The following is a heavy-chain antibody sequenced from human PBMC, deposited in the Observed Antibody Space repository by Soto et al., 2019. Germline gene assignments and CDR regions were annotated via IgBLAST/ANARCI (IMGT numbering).Heavy chain of an antibody. D-gene: IGHD3-22*01. CDR3: ARDPTYYYDSSGYNSTDY. CDR2: IYHSGST. CDR1: GYSISIGYY. Sequence: SETLSLTCAVSGYSISIGYYWGWIRQPPGKGLEWIGSIYHSGSTYYNPSLKSRVTISVDTSKNQFSLKLSSVTAADTAVYYCARDPTYYYDSSGYNSTDYWGQGTLVTVSS. V-gene: IGHV4-38-2*02. J-gene: IGHJ4*02.